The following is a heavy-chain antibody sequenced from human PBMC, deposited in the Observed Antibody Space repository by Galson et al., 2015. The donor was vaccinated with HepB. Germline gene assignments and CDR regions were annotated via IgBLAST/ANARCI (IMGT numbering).Heavy chain of an antibody. J-gene: IGHJ6*02. V-gene: IGHV7-4-1*02. D-gene: IGHD3-9*01. Sequence: SVKVSCKASGYTFISYHMHWVRQAPGQGLEWMGWINTNTGNPTYAQDFTGRFVFSLDTSVSTAYLQISGLKAEDTAVYFCARDSGLRYFDWLPYRYGMDVWGQGTTVTVSS. CDR2: INTNTGNP. CDR1: GYTFISYH. CDR3: ARDSGLRYFDWLPYRYGMDV.